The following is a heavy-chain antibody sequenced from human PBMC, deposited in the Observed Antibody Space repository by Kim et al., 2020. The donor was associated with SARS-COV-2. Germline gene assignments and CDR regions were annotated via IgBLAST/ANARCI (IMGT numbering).Heavy chain of an antibody. J-gene: IGHJ3*02. Sequence: NPSLKSRVTISVDKSKNQFSLKLSSVTAADTAVYYCARDVSGSYFGAFDIWGQGTMVTVSS. V-gene: IGHV4-4*02. CDR3: ARDVSGSYFGAFDI. D-gene: IGHD1-26*01.